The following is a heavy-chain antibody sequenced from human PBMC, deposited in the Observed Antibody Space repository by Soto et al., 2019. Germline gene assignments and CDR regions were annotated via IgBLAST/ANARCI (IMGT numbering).Heavy chain of an antibody. V-gene: IGHV3-66*01. CDR1: GFTFSSYA. CDR3: ARGGFTRGSGSYLVDSGWFDP. D-gene: IGHD3-10*01. Sequence: VQLVESGGGVVQPGRSLRLSCAASGFTFSSYAMHWVRQAPGKGLEWVSVIYSGGSTYYADSVKGRFTISRDNSKNTLYLQMNSLRAEDTAVYYCARGGFTRGSGSYLVDSGWFDPWGQGTLVTVSS. J-gene: IGHJ5*02. CDR2: IYSGGST.